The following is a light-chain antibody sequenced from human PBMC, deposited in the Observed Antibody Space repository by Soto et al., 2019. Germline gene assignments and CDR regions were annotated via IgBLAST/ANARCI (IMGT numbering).Light chain of an antibody. CDR3: QQYNNWPPWT. V-gene: IGKV3-15*01. CDR2: GAS. Sequence: EMGLTQSPGTLCFSPGERATLSCRASQSVSNNYLAWYQQKPGQAPRLLIYGASTRATGIPARFSGSGSGTEFTLTISCLQSEDFGVYYCQQYNNWPPWTFGQGTKVDIK. J-gene: IGKJ1*01. CDR1: QSVSNN.